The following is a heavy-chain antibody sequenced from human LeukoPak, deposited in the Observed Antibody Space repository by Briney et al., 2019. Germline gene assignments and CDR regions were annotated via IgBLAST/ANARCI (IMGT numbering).Heavy chain of an antibody. Sequence: GASVKVSCKASGGTFSSYAISWVRQAPGQGLEWMGGIIPIFGTANYAQKFQGRVTITADKSTSTAYMELSSLKSEDTAVYYCARVGPYSSSWYRGYFDYWGQGTLVTVSS. CDR1: GGTFSSYA. CDR3: ARVGPYSSSWYRGYFDY. J-gene: IGHJ4*02. V-gene: IGHV1-69*06. CDR2: IIPIFGTA. D-gene: IGHD6-13*01.